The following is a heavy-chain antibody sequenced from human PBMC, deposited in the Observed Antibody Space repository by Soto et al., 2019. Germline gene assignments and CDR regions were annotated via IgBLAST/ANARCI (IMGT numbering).Heavy chain of an antibody. V-gene: IGHV4-34*01. Sequence: PSETLSLTCAVYGGSFSGYYWSWIRQPPGKGLEWIGEINHSGSTNYNPSLKSRVTISVDTSKNQFSLKLSSVTAADTAVYYCASNLSGYSSGAIGYWGQGTLVTVS. D-gene: IGHD6-19*01. CDR1: GGSFSGYY. CDR3: ASNLSGYSSGAIGY. J-gene: IGHJ4*02. CDR2: INHSGST.